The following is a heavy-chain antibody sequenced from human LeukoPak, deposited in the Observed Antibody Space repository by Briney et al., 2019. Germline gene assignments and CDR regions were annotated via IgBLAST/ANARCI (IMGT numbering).Heavy chain of an antibody. CDR1: GFTFRDYY. D-gene: IGHD1-1*01. J-gene: IGHJ4*02. Sequence: GGSLRLSCAASGFTFRDYYMNWIRRAPGKGREWVSYISSSGRTIYYADSVKGRLTISRDNTKNSLYLQMNGLRAEDTAVYYCARRSYWNDVLDYWGQGTLVTVSS. CDR3: ARRSYWNDVLDY. CDR2: ISSSGRTI. V-gene: IGHV3-11*04.